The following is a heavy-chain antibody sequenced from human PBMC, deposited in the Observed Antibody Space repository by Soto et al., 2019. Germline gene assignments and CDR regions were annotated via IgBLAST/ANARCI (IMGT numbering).Heavy chain of an antibody. V-gene: IGHV4-59*01. Sequence: QVQLQESGPGLVKPSETLSLTCTVSGGSISSYYWSWIRQPPGKGLEWIGYIYYSGSTNYNPSLKSRVTISVDTSKNQFSLKLSSVTAADTAVYYCARKGSSWSKRGYYFDYWGQGTLVTVSS. CDR1: GGSISSYY. J-gene: IGHJ4*02. D-gene: IGHD6-13*01. CDR2: IYYSGST. CDR3: ARKGSSWSKRGYYFDY.